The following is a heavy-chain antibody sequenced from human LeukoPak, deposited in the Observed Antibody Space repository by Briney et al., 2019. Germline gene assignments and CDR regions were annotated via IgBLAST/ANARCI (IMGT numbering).Heavy chain of an antibody. CDR3: ATTYYYGSGSYYEELEGHDY. J-gene: IGHJ4*02. CDR1: GFTFSSYE. Sequence: PGGSLRLPCAASGFTFSSYEMNWVRQAPGKGLEWVSYISSSGSTIYYADSVKGRFTISRDNAKNSLYLQMNSLRAEDTAVYYCATTYYYGSGSYYEELEGHDYWGQGTLVTVSS. V-gene: IGHV3-48*03. CDR2: ISSSGSTI. D-gene: IGHD3-10*01.